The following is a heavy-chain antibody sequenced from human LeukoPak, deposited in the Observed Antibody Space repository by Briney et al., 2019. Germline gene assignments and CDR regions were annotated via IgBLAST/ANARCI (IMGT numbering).Heavy chain of an antibody. CDR1: GDSIFSASYY. CDR2: IYYSGNT. V-gene: IGHV4-31*03. CDR3: AREGTAHAFDI. J-gene: IGHJ3*02. Sequence: SETLSLTCTVSGDSIFSASYYWGWLRQHPGKGLEWIGFIYYSGNTYYSSSPKSRITISIDTSKNQFSLSLSSVTVADTAVYYCAREGTAHAFDIWGQGTMVTVSS. D-gene: IGHD3-10*01.